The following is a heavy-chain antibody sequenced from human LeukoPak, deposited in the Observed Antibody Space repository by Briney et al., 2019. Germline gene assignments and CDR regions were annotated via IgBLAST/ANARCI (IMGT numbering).Heavy chain of an antibody. V-gene: IGHV1-69*06. D-gene: IGHD3-22*01. Sequence: SVKVSCKASGGTFSSYAISWVRQAPGQGLEWMGGIIPIFGTANYAQKFQGRVTITADKSTSTAYMELNSLRAEDTAVYYCARDPKGATYYYDSSGYYRPYYFDYWGQGTLVTVSS. CDR1: GGTFSSYA. CDR2: IIPIFGTA. J-gene: IGHJ4*02. CDR3: ARDPKGATYYYDSSGYYRPYYFDY.